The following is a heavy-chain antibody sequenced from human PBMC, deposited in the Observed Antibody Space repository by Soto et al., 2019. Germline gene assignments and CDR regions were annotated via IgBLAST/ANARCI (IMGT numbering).Heavy chain of an antibody. V-gene: IGHV4-39*01. CDR3: ARLLYDRSGYYYFDF. CDR2: MHYSGSP. D-gene: IGHD3-22*01. CDR1: GGSISSRNYY. J-gene: IGHJ4*02. Sequence: SETLSLTCTVSGGSISSRNYYWGWIRQPPGKGLQWIGSMHYSGSPYDNPSLKSRVTISVDTSKNQFSLKLTFVTAADTAVYYCARLLYDRSGYYYFDFWGQGIPVTVSS.